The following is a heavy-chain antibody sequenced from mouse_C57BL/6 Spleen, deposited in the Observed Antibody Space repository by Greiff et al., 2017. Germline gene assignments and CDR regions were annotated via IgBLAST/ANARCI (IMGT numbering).Heavy chain of an antibody. CDR3: ASVWYDGYYFDY. J-gene: IGHJ2*01. Sequence: EVKLMESGPELVKPGDSVKISCKASGYSFTGYFMNWVMQSHGKSLEWIGRINPYNGDTFYNQKFKCKATLTVDKSSSTAHMELRSLTSEDSAVYECASVWYDGYYFDYWGQGTTLTSSS. CDR2: INPYNGDT. V-gene: IGHV1-20*01. CDR1: GYSFTGYF. D-gene: IGHD2-3*01.